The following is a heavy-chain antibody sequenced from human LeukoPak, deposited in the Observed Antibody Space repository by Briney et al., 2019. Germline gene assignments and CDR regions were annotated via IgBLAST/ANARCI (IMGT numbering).Heavy chain of an antibody. CDR2: ISGSGGST. CDR1: GFTFSSYA. D-gene: IGHD2-2*01. J-gene: IGHJ6*02. CDR3: AKDHGYCSSTSCVNYYYYGMDV. V-gene: IGHV3-23*01. Sequence: VGSLGLSCAASGFTFSSYAMSWVRQAPGKGLEWVSAISGSGGSTYYADSVKGRFTISRDNSKNTMYLEMNSLRAEDTAVYYCAKDHGYCSSTSCVNYYYYGMDVWGQGTTVTVSS.